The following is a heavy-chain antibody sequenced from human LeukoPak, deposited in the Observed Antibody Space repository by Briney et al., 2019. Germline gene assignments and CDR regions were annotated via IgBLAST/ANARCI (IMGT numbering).Heavy chain of an antibody. V-gene: IGHV1-2*02. Sequence: ASVKVSCKASGYTFTGYYMHWARQAPGQGPEWMGWINANSGDTKYAQKFQGRVTMTRDTSISTAYMGLSRLRSDDTAMYYCAREISGYSDYWGQGTLVTVSS. D-gene: IGHD3-22*01. J-gene: IGHJ4*02. CDR2: INANSGDT. CDR3: AREISGYSDY. CDR1: GYTFTGYY.